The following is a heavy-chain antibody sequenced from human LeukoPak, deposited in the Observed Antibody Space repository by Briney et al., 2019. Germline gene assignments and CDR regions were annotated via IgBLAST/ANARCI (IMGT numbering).Heavy chain of an antibody. CDR1: GFNFDAYA. J-gene: IGHJ4*02. V-gene: IGHV3-43*02. D-gene: IGHD6-13*01. CDR3: AKDKAGTIVWYGRWAIGLFDY. CDR2: ISADGGST. Sequence: PGGSLRLSCAASGFNFDAYAMHWVRQAPGKGLQWVSLISADGGSTYYADSVKGRFTISRDNSKNSLYLQVNSLTTEDTAFYYCAKDKAGTIVWYGRWAIGLFDYWGQGTLLTVSS.